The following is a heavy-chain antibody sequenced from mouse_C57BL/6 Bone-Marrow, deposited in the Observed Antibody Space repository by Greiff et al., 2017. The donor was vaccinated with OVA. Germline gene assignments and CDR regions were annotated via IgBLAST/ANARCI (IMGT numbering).Heavy chain of an antibody. CDR3: AREGAYDYDAMDY. V-gene: IGHV1-50*01. D-gene: IGHD3-1*01. CDR1: GYTFTSYW. J-gene: IGHJ4*01. Sequence: VKLQQPGAELVKPGASVKLSCKASGYTFTSYWMQWVKQRPGQGLEWIGEIDPSDSYTNYNQKFKGKATLTVDTSSSTAYMQLSSLTSEDSAVYYCAREGAYDYDAMDYWGQGTSVTVSS. CDR2: IDPSDSYT.